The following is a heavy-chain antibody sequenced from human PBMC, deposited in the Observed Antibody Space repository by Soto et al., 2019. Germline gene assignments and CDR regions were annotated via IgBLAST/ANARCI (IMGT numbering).Heavy chain of an antibody. Sequence: QVQLVQSGAEVKEPGSSVKVPCKVSGGTFSNYVISWVRQAPGQGLEWMGGSIPIFGTTKYAQKSQGRVTISADDSTNIAYMEVSSLRSEDTAIYYCARSVCPGVGSTWLCWFDSWGQGILVTVSS. D-gene: IGHD1-26*01. CDR2: SIPIFGTT. J-gene: IGHJ5*01. CDR3: ARSVCPGVGSTWLCWFDS. V-gene: IGHV1-69*01. CDR1: GGTFSNYV.